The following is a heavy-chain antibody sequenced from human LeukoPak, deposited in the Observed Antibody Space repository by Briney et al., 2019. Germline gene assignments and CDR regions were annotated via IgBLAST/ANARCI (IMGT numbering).Heavy chain of an antibody. Sequence: SETLSLTCTVSGYSVSSGYYWGWMRQPPGERLEGIGRIYHSGSTYYNPSLKSRVTISVVTSKNQFSLTLSSVTAADTAVYYCARVRDVLASYYMDVWRKGPTVTVSS. CDR1: GYSVSSGYY. D-gene: IGHD2-8*01. V-gene: IGHV4-38-2*02. CDR2: IYHSGST. J-gene: IGHJ6*03. CDR3: ARVRDVLASYYMDV.